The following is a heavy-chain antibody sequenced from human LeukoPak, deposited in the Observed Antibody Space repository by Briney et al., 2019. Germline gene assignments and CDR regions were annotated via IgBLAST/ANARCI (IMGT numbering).Heavy chain of an antibody. Sequence: SETLSLICSVSGGPISRYYWSWIPQPAGKGLECIVRIYTSGSTNYNPSLKSRVTMSVDTSKNQFSLKLSSVTAADTAVYYCARERYNRSPFGDDFDLWGQGTVVTVS. CDR2: IYTSGST. CDR3: ARERYNRSPFGDDFDL. D-gene: IGHD6-13*01. J-gene: IGHJ3*01. CDR1: GGPISRYY. V-gene: IGHV4-4*07.